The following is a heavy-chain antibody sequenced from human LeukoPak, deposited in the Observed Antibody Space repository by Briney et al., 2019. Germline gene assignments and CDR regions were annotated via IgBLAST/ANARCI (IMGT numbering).Heavy chain of an antibody. CDR1: GFTFNNYG. Sequence: GGTLRLSCAASGFTFNNYGMNWVSQAPGKGGKWVTSISGSSNYIYYAESVKGRFTISRDNAKNSVYLQINSLRAEDTAIYYCARHQCSSTSCFTWLAWFDPWGQGTLVTVSS. CDR2: ISGSSNYI. D-gene: IGHD2-2*01. V-gene: IGHV3-21*01. J-gene: IGHJ5*02. CDR3: ARHQCSSTSCFTWLAWFDP.